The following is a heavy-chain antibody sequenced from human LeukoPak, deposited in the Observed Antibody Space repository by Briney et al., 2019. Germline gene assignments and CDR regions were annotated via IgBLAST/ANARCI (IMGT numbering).Heavy chain of an antibody. J-gene: IGHJ5*02. Sequence: SETLSLTCAVYGGSFIGYYWSWLRQPPGKGLEWIGDINHSGSTNYNPSLKSRVTISVDTSKNQFSLKLSSVTAADTAVYYCARTLHIVVVTAHDPRRRFVPWGQGTLVTVSS. D-gene: IGHD2-21*02. CDR2: INHSGST. CDR3: ARTLHIVVVTAHDPRRRFVP. V-gene: IGHV4-34*01. CDR1: GGSFIGYY.